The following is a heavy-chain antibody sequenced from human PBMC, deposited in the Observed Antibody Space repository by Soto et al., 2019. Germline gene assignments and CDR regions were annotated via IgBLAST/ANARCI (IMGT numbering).Heavy chain of an antibody. CDR3: ARHGGAAAAPYYYYGMDV. V-gene: IGHV4-61*01. Sequence: TSETLSLTCTVSGGSVSSGSYYWSWIRQPPGKGLEWIGYIYYRGSTNYNPSLKSRVTISVDTSKNQFSLKLSSVTAADTAMYYCARHGGAAAAPYYYYGMDVWGQGTTVTVSS. D-gene: IGHD6-13*01. J-gene: IGHJ6*02. CDR1: GGSVSSGSYY. CDR2: IYYRGST.